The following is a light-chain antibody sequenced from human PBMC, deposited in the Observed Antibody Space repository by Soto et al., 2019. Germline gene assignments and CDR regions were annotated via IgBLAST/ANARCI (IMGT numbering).Light chain of an antibody. CDR2: EGS. V-gene: IGLV2-14*02. Sequence: QSALTQPASVSGSPGQSITISCTGTSSDVGTYNLVSWYRQHPGKAPKLMIYEGSKRPSGVSNRFSGSKSDNTASLTISGLQAEDEADYYCTSYRSGSTPVVFGGGTKLTVL. J-gene: IGLJ2*01. CDR1: SSDVGTYNL. CDR3: TSYRSGSTPVV.